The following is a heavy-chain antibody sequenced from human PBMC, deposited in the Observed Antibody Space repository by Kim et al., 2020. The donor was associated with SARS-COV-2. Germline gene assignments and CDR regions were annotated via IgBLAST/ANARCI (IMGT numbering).Heavy chain of an antibody. CDR3: ANLDYYYDSSRTDY. Sequence: SVKVSCKASGGTFSSYSISWVRQAPGQGLEWMGGIIPIFGTANYAQKFQGRVTITADESTSTAYMELSSLRSEDTAVYYCANLDYYYDSSRTDYWGQGTLVTVSS. CDR2: IIPIFGTA. CDR1: GGTFSSYS. V-gene: IGHV1-69*13. J-gene: IGHJ4*02. D-gene: IGHD3-22*01.